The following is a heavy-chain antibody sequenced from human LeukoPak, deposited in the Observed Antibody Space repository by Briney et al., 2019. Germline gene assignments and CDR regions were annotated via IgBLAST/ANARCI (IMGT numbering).Heavy chain of an antibody. CDR1: GYSISSGYY. CDR3: ARLPERSDLLPSYANSFDW. CDR2: TYHSGST. Sequence: SETLSLTCTVSGYSISSGYYWGWIRQPPGKGLEWIGSTYHSGSTYYNPSLKSRVTISVDTSKNRFSLRLSSVTAADTAVFFCARLPERSDLLPSYANSFDWWGQGTLVTVSS. D-gene: IGHD3-9*01. V-gene: IGHV4-38-2*02. J-gene: IGHJ4*02.